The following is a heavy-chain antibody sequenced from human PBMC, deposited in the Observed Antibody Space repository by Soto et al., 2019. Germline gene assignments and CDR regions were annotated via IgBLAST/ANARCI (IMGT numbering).Heavy chain of an antibody. J-gene: IGHJ5*01. V-gene: IGHV1-69*01. CDR3: ARIDNWFDP. CDR2: IIPIFGTA. CDR1: GCTFSSYA. Sequence: QVQLVQSGAEVKKPGSSVKVSCKASGCTFSSYAISWVRQAPGQGLEWVGVIIPIFGTANYAQKCQGRVMIPANETTSTEYMELSSLRSEDRAVYYCARIDNWFDPWGQGTLVTVSS.